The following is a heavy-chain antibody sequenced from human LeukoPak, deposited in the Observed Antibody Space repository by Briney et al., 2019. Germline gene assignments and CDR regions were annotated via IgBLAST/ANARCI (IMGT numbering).Heavy chain of an antibody. CDR3: ARAGSSWYEGFGDAFDI. CDR2: IYTSGST. CDR1: GGSISSYY. Sequence: SETLSLTCTVSGGSISSYYWSWIRQPAGKGLERIGRIYTSGSTNYNPSLKSRVTMSVDTSKNQFSLKLSSVTAADTAVYYCARAGSSWYEGFGDAFDIWGQGTMVTVSS. J-gene: IGHJ3*02. D-gene: IGHD6-13*01. V-gene: IGHV4-4*07.